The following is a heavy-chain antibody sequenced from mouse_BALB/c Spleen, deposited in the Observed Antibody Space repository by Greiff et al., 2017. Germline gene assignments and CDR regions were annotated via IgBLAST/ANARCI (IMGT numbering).Heavy chain of an antibody. CDR2: IDPANGNT. Sequence: EVQLVESGAELVKPGASVKLSCTASGFNIKDTYMHWVKQRPEQGLEWIGRIDPANGNTKYDPKFQGKATITADTSSNTAYLQLSSLTSEDTAVYYCARSFTTATWFAYWGQGTLVTVSA. V-gene: IGHV14-3*02. D-gene: IGHD1-2*01. CDR3: ARSFTTATWFAY. CDR1: GFNIKDTY. J-gene: IGHJ3*01.